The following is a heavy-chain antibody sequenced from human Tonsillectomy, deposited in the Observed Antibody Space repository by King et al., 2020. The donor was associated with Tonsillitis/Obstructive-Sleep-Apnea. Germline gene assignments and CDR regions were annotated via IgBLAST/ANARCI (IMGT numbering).Heavy chain of an antibody. J-gene: IGHJ6*02. CDR2: INPSAGTI. D-gene: IGHD3-3*01. CDR3: STSRYDFLSGHCTGVSDYIGRDV. Sequence: VQLVESGAEVKKPGASVQVSCKASGYTFNTYHMHWVRQAPGQGLEWMGIINPSAGTISYAQKFQGRVTMTRDTSTSTVYMELSSLRPEDTAVYYCSTSRYDFLSGHCTGVSDYIGRDVWGQGTTVTVSS. V-gene: IGHV1-46*02. CDR1: GYTFNTYH.